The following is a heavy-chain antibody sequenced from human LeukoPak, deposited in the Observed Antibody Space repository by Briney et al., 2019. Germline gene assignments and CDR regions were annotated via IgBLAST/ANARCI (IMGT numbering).Heavy chain of an antibody. CDR2: IKQDGSEK. J-gene: IGHJ3*02. CDR1: GFTFSSYT. V-gene: IGHV3-7*01. CDR3: ARGPLAALSGAFDI. Sequence: PGGSLRLSCAASGFTFSSYTMNWVRQAPGKGLEWVANIKQDGSEKYYVDSVKGRFTISRDNAKNSLYLQMNSLRAEDTAVYYCARGPLAALSGAFDIWGQGTMVTVSS. D-gene: IGHD3-3*02.